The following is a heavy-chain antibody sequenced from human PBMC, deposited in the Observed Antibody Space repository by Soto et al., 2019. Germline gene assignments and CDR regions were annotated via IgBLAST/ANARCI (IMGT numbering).Heavy chain of an antibody. CDR2: INPSGGST. V-gene: IGHV1-46*01. Sequence: ASVKVSCKASGYTFTSYYMHWVRQAPGQGLEWMGIINPSGGSTSYAQKFQGRVAMTRDTSTSTVYMELSSLRSEETAVYYCARGPCSTTTCYNCFDTWGQGTLVTVSS. CDR1: GYTFTSYY. CDR3: ARGPCSTTTCYNCFDT. D-gene: IGHD2-2*01. J-gene: IGHJ5*02.